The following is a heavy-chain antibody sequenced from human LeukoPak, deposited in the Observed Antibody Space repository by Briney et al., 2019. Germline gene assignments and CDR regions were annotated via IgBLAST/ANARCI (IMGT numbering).Heavy chain of an antibody. V-gene: IGHV4-4*07. CDR1: GGSISSYY. Sequence: PSETLSLTCTVSGGSISSYYWSWIRQPAGKGLEWIGRTYTSGSTNYNPSLKNRVTMSVDTSKNQFSLKLSSVTAADTAVYYCARVVSCSGGSCYNRYGMDVWGQGTTVTVSS. CDR2: TYTSGST. CDR3: ARVVSCSGGSCYNRYGMDV. J-gene: IGHJ6*02. D-gene: IGHD2-15*01.